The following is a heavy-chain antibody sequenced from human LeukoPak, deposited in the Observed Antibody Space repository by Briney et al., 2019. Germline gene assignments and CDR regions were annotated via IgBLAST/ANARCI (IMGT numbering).Heavy chain of an antibody. CDR2: INPSSGST. CDR3: ARDPWGPTVTKEYYFDY. J-gene: IGHJ4*02. Sequence: EASVKVSCKASGYTFTSYYMHWVRQAPGQGLEWMGIINPSSGSTSYAQKFQGRVNMTRDTSTSTVYMELSSLRSEDTAVYYCARDPWGPTVTKEYYFDYWGQGTLVTVSS. V-gene: IGHV1-46*01. CDR1: GYTFTSYY. D-gene: IGHD4-17*01.